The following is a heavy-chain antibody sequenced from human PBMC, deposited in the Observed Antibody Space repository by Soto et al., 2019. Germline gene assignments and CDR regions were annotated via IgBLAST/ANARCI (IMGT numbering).Heavy chain of an antibody. J-gene: IGHJ3*02. CDR2: ISTYNGNT. Sequence: SVKVSCKASGYTFTSYPLGRVRQYPAQAPELMVCISTYNGNTTYAQKIQGRVTMTTDRSTSTAYMELRSLRSDDTAVYYCARIPPMTTFFAFGIWGQGTMVTVS. CDR1: GYTFTSYP. D-gene: IGHD3-16*01. V-gene: IGHV1-18*01. CDR3: ARIPPMTTFFAFGI.